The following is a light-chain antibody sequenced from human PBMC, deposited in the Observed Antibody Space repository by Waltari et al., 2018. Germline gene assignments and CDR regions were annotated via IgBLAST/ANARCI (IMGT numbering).Light chain of an antibody. CDR1: PSVLTN. V-gene: IGKV3-15*01. CDR2: GAS. Sequence: ETVMTQSPATLSVSPGERAILSCRASPSVLTNLVWYQQKPGQAPRLLIYGASNRATGIPARFSGSGSATEFTLTISSLQSEDFAVYYCQQYNNWPRTFGQGTKVEIK. J-gene: IGKJ1*01. CDR3: QQYNNWPRT.